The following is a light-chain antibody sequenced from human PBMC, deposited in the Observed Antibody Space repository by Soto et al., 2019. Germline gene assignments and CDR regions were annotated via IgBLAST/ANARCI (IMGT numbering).Light chain of an antibody. V-gene: IGLV2-14*01. CDR2: DVT. J-gene: IGLJ1*01. Sequence: QSALTQPASVSGSPGQSITISCTGTSSDVGGYNSVSWYRQDPGKAPKLIIYDVTYRPSGVSNRFSGCKSGNTASLTISGLQSEDEADYHCSSFTSSITYVFGTGTKVTVL. CDR3: SSFTSSITYV. CDR1: SSDVGGYNS.